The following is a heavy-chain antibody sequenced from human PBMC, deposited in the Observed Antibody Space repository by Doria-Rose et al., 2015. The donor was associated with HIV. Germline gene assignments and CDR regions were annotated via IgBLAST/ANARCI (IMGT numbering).Heavy chain of an antibody. CDR3: ARARNYGFPHFFDF. CDR2: ISSSGTT. J-gene: IGHJ4*02. V-gene: IGHV4-30-4*01. D-gene: IGHD3-10*01. Sequence: QVQLQESGPGLVRPSQTLSLTCTVSGDSISSGDSFWSWIRQPPGTGTEWIGYISSSGTTYYYPSLRSRLTISLDASKNQFSLNLNSVTAADTAVYYCARARNYGFPHFFDFWGQGTLVTVSS. CDR1: GDSISSGDSF.